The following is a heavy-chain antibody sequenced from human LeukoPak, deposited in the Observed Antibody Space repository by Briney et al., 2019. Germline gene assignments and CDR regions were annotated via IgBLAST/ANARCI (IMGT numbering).Heavy chain of an antibody. D-gene: IGHD1-1*01. V-gene: IGHV3-48*04. J-gene: IGHJ4*02. CDR1: GFSFATYG. CDR2: ISSSGSTI. Sequence: GGSLRLSCAASGFSFATYGMSWVRQAPGKGLEWIAYISSSGSTIYYADSMEGRFTISRDNAKNSLYLQMNSLRAEDTAIYYCARDSPVRNDGWPLFDYWGQGTLVTVSS. CDR3: ARDSPVRNDGWPLFDY.